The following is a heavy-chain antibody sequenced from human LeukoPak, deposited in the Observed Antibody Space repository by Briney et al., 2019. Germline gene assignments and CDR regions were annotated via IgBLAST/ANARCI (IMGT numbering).Heavy chain of an antibody. CDR2: IQHSGIDK. CDR1: GFTFSNYG. D-gene: IGHD2-2*01. Sequence: RGSLTLSCTASGFTFSNYGRHWVRQYPDKGLEWVAFIQHSGIDKYYTDSVKVRLTISRDNSKNTLYLQMNSLRAEDTAVYYCAKDRESYYCSSTNCYLDYWGQGTLVTVSS. J-gene: IGHJ4*02. CDR3: AKDRESYYCSSTNCYLDY. V-gene: IGHV3-30*02.